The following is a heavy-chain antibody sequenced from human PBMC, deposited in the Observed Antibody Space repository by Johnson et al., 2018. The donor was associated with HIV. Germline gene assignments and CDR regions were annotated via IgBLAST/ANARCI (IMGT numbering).Heavy chain of an antibody. CDR1: EFTFSNYA. CDR3: AKRTGNYGGVFDM. D-gene: IGHD4-23*01. J-gene: IGHJ3*02. CDR2: ISYDGSSK. Sequence: QVQLVESGGGVVQPGRSLKLSCAASEFTFSNYAMHWVRQAPGKGLEWVAVISYDGSSKYYADSVTGRFTISRDNSKNTLFLQMNSLRAEDTALYYCAKRTGNYGGVFDMWGQGTVVTVSS. V-gene: IGHV3-30-3*02.